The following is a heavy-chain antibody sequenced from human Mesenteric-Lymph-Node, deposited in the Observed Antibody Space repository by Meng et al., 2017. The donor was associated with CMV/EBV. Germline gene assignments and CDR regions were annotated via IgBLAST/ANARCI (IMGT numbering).Heavy chain of an antibody. J-gene: IGHJ4*02. CDR1: GYNFTLHA. CDR2: INPGNGNT. V-gene: IGHV1-3*01. D-gene: IGHD5-12*01. Sequence: VSCNASGYNFTLHAIRWVRQAPGQCLGCMEWINPGNGNTNPSQKFQAIVTITSDTSASTAYMEVSSLGSGDTALYYCARGVATIPDYWGQGTLVTVSS. CDR3: ARGVATIPDY.